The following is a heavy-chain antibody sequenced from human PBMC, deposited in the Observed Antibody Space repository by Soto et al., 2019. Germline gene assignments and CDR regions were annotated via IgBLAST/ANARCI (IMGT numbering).Heavy chain of an antibody. Sequence: QVQLVESGGGVVQPGRSLRLSCAASGFTFSSYAMHWVRQAPGKGLEWVAVISYDGSNKYYADSVKGRFTISRDNSKNTLYLQMNSLRAEDTAVYYCARDLDTGAAGTEVDYWGQGTLVTVSS. CDR2: ISYDGSNK. CDR3: ARDLDTGAAGTEVDY. CDR1: GFTFSSYA. V-gene: IGHV3-30*04. D-gene: IGHD6-13*01. J-gene: IGHJ4*02.